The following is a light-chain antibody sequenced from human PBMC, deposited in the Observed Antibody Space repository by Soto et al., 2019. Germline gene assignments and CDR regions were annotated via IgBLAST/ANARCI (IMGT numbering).Light chain of an antibody. CDR1: QSISSW. J-gene: IGKJ1*01. CDR2: KAS. Sequence: DTPTTQSPSTLSASVGDRVTITCRASQSISSWLAWYQQKPGKAPKLLIYKASSLESGVPSRFSGSGSGTEFTLTISSLQPDDFATYYCQQYNSYSRTFGQGTKVDIK. V-gene: IGKV1-5*03. CDR3: QQYNSYSRT.